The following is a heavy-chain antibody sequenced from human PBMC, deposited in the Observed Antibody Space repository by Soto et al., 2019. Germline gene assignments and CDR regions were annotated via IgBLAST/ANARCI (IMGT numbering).Heavy chain of an antibody. Sequence: PGESLKISCKGSGYSFTSYWIGWVLQMPGKGLEWMGIIYPGDSDTRYSPSFQGQVTISADKSISTAYLQWSSLKASDTAMYYCARHRSQWELHDAFDIWGQGTMVTVSS. CDR1: GYSFTSYW. CDR2: IYPGDSDT. CDR3: ARHRSQWELHDAFDI. V-gene: IGHV5-51*01. D-gene: IGHD1-26*01. J-gene: IGHJ3*02.